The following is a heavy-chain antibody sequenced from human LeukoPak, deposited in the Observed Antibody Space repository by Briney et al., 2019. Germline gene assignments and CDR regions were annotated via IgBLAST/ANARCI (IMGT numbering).Heavy chain of an antibody. D-gene: IGHD4-11*01. CDR2: IRYDGSNK. J-gene: IGHJ4*02. CDR1: GFTFSSYG. CDR3: AKDHMTTLDY. Sequence: GGSLRLSCAASGFTFSSYGMHRVRQAPGKGLEWVAFIRYDGSNKYYADSVKGRFTISRDNSKNTLYLQMNSLRAEDTAVYYCAKDHMTTLDYWGQGTLVTASS. V-gene: IGHV3-30*02.